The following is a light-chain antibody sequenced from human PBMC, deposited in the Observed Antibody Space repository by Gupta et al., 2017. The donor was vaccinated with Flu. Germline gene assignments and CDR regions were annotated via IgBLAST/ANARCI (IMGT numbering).Light chain of an antibody. CDR1: QDISNY. Sequence: DIQMTQSPSSLSASVGDRVTITCQASQDISNYLNWYQQKPGKAPKLLIYDASNLETGVPSRFSGSGSGTDFTFTIISLQPEDIATYYWQQYDNLPLAFGGGTKVEIK. J-gene: IGKJ4*01. CDR2: DAS. V-gene: IGKV1-33*01. CDR3: QQYDNLPLA.